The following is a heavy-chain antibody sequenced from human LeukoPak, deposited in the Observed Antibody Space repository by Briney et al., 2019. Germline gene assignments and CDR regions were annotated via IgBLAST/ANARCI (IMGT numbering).Heavy chain of an antibody. J-gene: IGHJ2*01. Sequence: SETLSLTCTVSGGSISSSSYYWGRMRQPPGKGRESFGSIYYSGSTYYNPSLKSRVTISVDTSKNQFSLKLSSVTAADTAVYYCASLRGYSGYDDGVYWYFDLWGRGTLVTVSS. D-gene: IGHD5-12*01. V-gene: IGHV4-39*01. CDR2: IYYSGST. CDR3: ASLRGYSGYDDGVYWYFDL. CDR1: GGSISSSSYY.